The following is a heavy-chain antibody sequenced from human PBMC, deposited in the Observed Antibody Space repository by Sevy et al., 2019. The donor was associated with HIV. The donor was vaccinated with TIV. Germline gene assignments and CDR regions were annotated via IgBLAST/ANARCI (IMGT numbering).Heavy chain of an antibody. D-gene: IGHD3-3*01. CDR1: GFTFSSYG. V-gene: IGHV3-30*18. J-gene: IGHJ5*02. CDR3: AKDNGSDYYTSWFDP. Sequence: GGSLRLSCAASGFTFSSYGMHWVRQAPGKGLEWVAVISYDGSNKYYADSVKGRFTISRDNSKNTLYLQMNSLRAEDTAVYYCAKDNGSDYYTSWFDPWGQGTLVTVSS. CDR2: ISYDGSNK.